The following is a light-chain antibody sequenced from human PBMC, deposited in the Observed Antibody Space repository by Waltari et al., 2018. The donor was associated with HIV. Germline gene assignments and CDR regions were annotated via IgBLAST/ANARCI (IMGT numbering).Light chain of an antibody. Sequence: QSVVTQPPSVSGTHGPTVTISCSGSTSNIGIKTVNWYQHLPGTAPKRLIYGNYQRPSGVPDRFSASKSGTSASLAISGLQSEDEADYYCASWDASLNGWVFGGGTKLTVL. V-gene: IGLV1-44*01. CDR1: TSNIGIKT. J-gene: IGLJ3*02. CDR3: ASWDASLNGWV. CDR2: GNY.